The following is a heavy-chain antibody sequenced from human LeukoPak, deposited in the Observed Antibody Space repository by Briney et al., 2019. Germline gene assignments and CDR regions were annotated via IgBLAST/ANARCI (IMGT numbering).Heavy chain of an antibody. CDR3: ASWSGYYPPYYSDY. D-gene: IGHD3-3*01. CDR2: INHSGST. J-gene: IGHJ4*02. V-gene: IGHV4-34*01. CDR1: GGSFSGYY. Sequence: SETLSLTCAVYGGSFSGYYWSWIRQPPGKGLEWIGEINHSGSTNYNPSLKSRVTISVDTSKNQFSLKLSSVTAADTAVYYCASWSGYYPPYYSDYWGQGTLVTVSS.